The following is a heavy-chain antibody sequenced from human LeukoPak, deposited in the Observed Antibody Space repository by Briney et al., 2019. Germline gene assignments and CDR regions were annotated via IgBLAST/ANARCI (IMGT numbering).Heavy chain of an antibody. V-gene: IGHV6-1*01. CDR2: TYYRSKWYY. Sequence: SQTLSLTCAISGDSVSSISVAWNWIRQSPSRGLEWLGRTYYRSKWYYEYAVSVKSRVNISPDTSKNQFSLQLTSVTPEDTAVYYCSLARSEYHYGMDVWGQGTTVTVSS. J-gene: IGHJ6*02. CDR3: SLARSEYHYGMDV. CDR1: GDSVSSISVA.